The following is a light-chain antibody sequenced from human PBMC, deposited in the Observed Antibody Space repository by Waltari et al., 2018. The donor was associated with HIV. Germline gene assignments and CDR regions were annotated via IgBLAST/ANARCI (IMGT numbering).Light chain of an antibody. CDR1: TNDIGNHNY. CDR3: CSYTNSGVWV. V-gene: IGLV2-14*01. Sequence: QSALTQPASVSGFPGQSITIPCTGTTNDIGNHNYVYWYQVIPGDAPKLIIYEVSNRPSGIPHRFSASKSGGTASLTISGLQSEDEADYFCCSYTNSGVWVFGAGTK. CDR2: EVS. J-gene: IGLJ3*02.